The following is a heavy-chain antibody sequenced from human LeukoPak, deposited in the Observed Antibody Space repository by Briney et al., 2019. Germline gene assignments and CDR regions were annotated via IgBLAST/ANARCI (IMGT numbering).Heavy chain of an antibody. CDR1: GYSFTSYW. D-gene: IGHD4-17*01. Sequence: NTGESLKISCKASGYSFTSYWIGWVRQMPGKGLEWMGIIHPGDSDTRYSPSFQGQVTISADKSISTAYLQWSSLKASDTAMYCCARHVYGDYARWGNAFDIWGQGTMVTVSS. J-gene: IGHJ3*02. CDR3: ARHVYGDYARWGNAFDI. CDR2: IHPGDSDT. V-gene: IGHV5-51*01.